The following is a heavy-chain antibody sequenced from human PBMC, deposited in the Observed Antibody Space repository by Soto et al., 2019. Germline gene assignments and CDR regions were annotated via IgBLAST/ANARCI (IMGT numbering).Heavy chain of an antibody. V-gene: IGHV3-53*01. Sequence: GGSLRLSCAASGFTVSSNYMSWVRQAPGKGLEWVSVIYSGGSTYYADSVKGRFTIYRDNSKNTLYLQMNSLRAEDTGVYYCARAAQGMGDAFDIWGQRTMVTVSS. CDR1: GFTVSSNY. CDR2: IYSGGST. D-gene: IGHD1-26*01. J-gene: IGHJ3*02. CDR3: ARAAQGMGDAFDI.